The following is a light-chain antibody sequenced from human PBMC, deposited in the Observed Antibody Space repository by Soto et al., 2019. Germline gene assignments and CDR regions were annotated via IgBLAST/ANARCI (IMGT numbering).Light chain of an antibody. CDR2: DVS. V-gene: IGKV3-20*01. CDR1: QSVSSNY. J-gene: IGKJ1*01. CDR3: QQYGRSST. Sequence: EIVLTQSPGTLSLSPGERATLSCRSSQSVSSNYLAWYQQKPDQAPRLVIYDVSGRATGIPDRFSGSGSGTDFTLTISRLEPEDLAVYYCQQYGRSSTFGQGTKVEIK.